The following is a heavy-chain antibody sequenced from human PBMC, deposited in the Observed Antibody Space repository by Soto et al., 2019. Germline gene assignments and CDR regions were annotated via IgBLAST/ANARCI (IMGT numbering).Heavy chain of an antibody. D-gene: IGHD2-15*01. CDR1: GYTFSTSG. J-gene: IGHJ6*02. CDR3: ARAGAAPYYYYGMDA. CDR2: ISTYNGDT. V-gene: IGHV1-18*01. Sequence: QVQLVQSGAEVRKPGASVKVSCKASGYTFSTSGMSWLRQAPGQGLEWMGWISTYNGDTNDAPKFQDRVTMTSDTSTSTVYMELRSLRSDDTVVYYCARAGAAPYYYYGMDAWGQGTRVTVSS.